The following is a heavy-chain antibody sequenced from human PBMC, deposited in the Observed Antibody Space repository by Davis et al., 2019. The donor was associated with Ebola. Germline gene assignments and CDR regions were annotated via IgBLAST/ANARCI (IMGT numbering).Heavy chain of an antibody. CDR1: GYTFTGYY. Sequence: ASVKVSCKASGYTFTGYYIHWVRQAPGQGLEWMGWINPNSGGTNYAQKFQGRVTMTRDTSISTAYMELSRLRSEDTAVYYCARAPTWSQINYYCFDYWGQGTLVTVSS. CDR3: ARAPTWSQINYYCFDY. J-gene: IGHJ4*02. V-gene: IGHV1-2*02. CDR2: INPNSGGT. D-gene: IGHD3-10*01.